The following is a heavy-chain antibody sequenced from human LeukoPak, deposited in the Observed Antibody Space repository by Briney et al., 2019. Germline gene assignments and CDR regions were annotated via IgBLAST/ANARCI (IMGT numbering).Heavy chain of an antibody. Sequence: PGGSLRLSCAASGFTFSSYGMFWVRQAPGKGLEWAAFVHYLGYDKYNADSVKGRFTISRDNSKNTLYLQMNSLRVEDTAVYYCAKTGDGYGYDFDHWGQGTLVTVSS. CDR3: AKTGDGYGYDFDH. D-gene: IGHD2-21*01. V-gene: IGHV3-30*02. J-gene: IGHJ4*02. CDR1: GFTFSSYG. CDR2: VHYLGYDK.